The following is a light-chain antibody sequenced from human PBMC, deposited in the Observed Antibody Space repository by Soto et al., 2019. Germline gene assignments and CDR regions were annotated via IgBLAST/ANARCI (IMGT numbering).Light chain of an antibody. CDR3: QKYKSYLWT. J-gene: IGKJ1*01. CDR2: DAS. CDR1: QTVNIW. Sequence: GDRVTITCRASQTVNIWVAWYQQKSGEAPKLLIFDASTLESGVPSSFSGSGSGTEFTLTISSLQPDDFAPYYCQKYKSYLWTFGQGTKVDIK. V-gene: IGKV1-5*01.